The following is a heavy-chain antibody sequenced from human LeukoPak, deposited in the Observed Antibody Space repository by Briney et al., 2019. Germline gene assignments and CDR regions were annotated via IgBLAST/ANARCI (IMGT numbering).Heavy chain of an antibody. D-gene: IGHD1-26*01. CDR1: GFTFSNYA. J-gene: IGHJ4*02. CDR3: AKVGIGLVGAKKDY. V-gene: IGHV3-23*01. CDR2: ISGSGGNT. Sequence: GGSLRLSCAASGFTFSNYAMSWVRQAPGKGLEWVSAISGSGGNTYYADSVKGRFTISRDNSKNTLYLQMNSLRAEDTAVYSCAKVGIGLVGAKKDYWGQGTLVTVSS.